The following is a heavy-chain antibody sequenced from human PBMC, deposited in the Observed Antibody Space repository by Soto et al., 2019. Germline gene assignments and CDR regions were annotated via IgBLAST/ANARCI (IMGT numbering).Heavy chain of an antibody. Sequence: EVQLVESEGGLVQRGGSLRLSCAASGFTFNYCWMHWVRQAPGQGLMWVAHIQNDGSRTTYADSVKGRFTISRDNAKNTTYLQMNSLRAEDTAVYYCARGNLGGFDLWGQGTTVTVSS. CDR1: GFTFNYCW. J-gene: IGHJ3*01. CDR2: IQNDGSRT. V-gene: IGHV3-74*01. D-gene: IGHD4-4*01. CDR3: ARGNLGGFDL.